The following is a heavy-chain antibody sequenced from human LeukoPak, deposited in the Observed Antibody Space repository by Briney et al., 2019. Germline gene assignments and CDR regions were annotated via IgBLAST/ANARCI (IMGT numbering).Heavy chain of an antibody. Sequence: GGSLRLSCAASGFTVSNKYMTWVRQAPGKGLEWVSLIYSDGRTYYADSVKGRCTISRDNAKNSLYLQMNSLRAEDTAVYYGARXSQGYSSSSLRYYYYYMDVWGKGTTVTVSS. D-gene: IGHD6-6*01. V-gene: IGHV3-53*01. CDR2: IYSDGRT. CDR3: ARXSQGYSSSSLRYYYYYMDV. J-gene: IGHJ6*03. CDR1: GFTVSNKY.